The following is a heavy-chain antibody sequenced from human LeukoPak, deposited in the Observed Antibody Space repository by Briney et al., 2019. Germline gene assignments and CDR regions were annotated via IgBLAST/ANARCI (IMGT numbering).Heavy chain of an antibody. J-gene: IGHJ5*02. Sequence: SETLSLTCAVYGGSFSGYYLSWIRQPPGKGLEWIGEINHSGSTNYNPSLKSRVTISVDTSKNQFSLKLSSVTAADTAVYYCAREMFIVVVPAYPNWFDPWGQGTLVTVSS. CDR1: GGSFSGYY. CDR2: INHSGST. CDR3: AREMFIVVVPAYPNWFDP. D-gene: IGHD2-2*01. V-gene: IGHV4-34*01.